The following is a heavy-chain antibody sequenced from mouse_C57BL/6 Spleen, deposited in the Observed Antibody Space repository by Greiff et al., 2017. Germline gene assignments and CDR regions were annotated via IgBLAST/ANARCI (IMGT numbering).Heavy chain of an antibody. D-gene: IGHD2-2*01. CDR1: GYTFTDYE. CDR2: IDPETGGT. Sequence: QVQLQQSGAELVRPGASVTLSCKASGYTFTDYEMHWVKQTPVHGLEWIGAIDPETGGTAYNQKFKGKAILTADKSSSTAYMELRSLTSEDSAVYYCTRVGATMVTTRFDYWGQGTTLTVSS. CDR3: TRVGATMVTTRFDY. J-gene: IGHJ2*01. V-gene: IGHV1-15*01.